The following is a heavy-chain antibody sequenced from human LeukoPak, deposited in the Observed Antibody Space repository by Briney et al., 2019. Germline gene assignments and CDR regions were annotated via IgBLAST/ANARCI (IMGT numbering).Heavy chain of an antibody. CDR3: AKLDYHNIAALEYFQH. J-gene: IGHJ1*01. CDR1: GFTFNHYG. Sequence: GGSLRLSCAASGFTFNHYGMHWVRQAPGKGLEWVAVISFDGSKKYYVDSVKGRFTISRDDSKNTLNLQMNSLRPEDTAVYYCAKLDYHNIAALEYFQHWGQGTLVTVSS. V-gene: IGHV3-30*18. D-gene: IGHD3-16*01. CDR2: ISFDGSKK.